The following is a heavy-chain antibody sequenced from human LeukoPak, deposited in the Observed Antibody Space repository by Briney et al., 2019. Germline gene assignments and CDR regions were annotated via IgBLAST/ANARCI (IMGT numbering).Heavy chain of an antibody. J-gene: IGHJ4*02. V-gene: IGHV3-23*01. CDR1: GFTFGSYA. CDR3: AKDLGSVVTPPSLDY. CDR2: ASGSGGST. Sequence: GGSLRLSCAASGFTFGSYATSWVRQAPGKGLEWVSSASGSGGSTYYADSVKGRFTISRDNSKNTLYLQMNSLRAEDTAVYYCAKDLGSVVTPPSLDYWGQGTLVTVSS. D-gene: IGHD4-23*01.